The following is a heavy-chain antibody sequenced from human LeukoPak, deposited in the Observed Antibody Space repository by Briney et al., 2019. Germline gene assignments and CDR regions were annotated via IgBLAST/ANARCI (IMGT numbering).Heavy chain of an antibody. Sequence: PGGSLRLSCAASGFSVNNNYMNWVRQAPGKGLEWVSAISGSGGSTYYADSVKGRFTISRDNSKNTLYLQMNSLRAEDTAVYYCARDEGGYCSSTSCYNWFDPWGQGTLVTVSS. J-gene: IGHJ5*02. V-gene: IGHV3-23*01. CDR3: ARDEGGYCSSTSCYNWFDP. CDR2: ISGSGGST. CDR1: GFSVNNNY. D-gene: IGHD2-2*01.